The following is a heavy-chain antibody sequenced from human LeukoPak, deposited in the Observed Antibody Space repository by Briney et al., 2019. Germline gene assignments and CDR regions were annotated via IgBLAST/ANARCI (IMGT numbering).Heavy chain of an antibody. CDR2: IYYSGST. Sequence: SETLSPTCTVSGGSISSYYWSWIRQPPGKGLEWIGYIYYSGSTNYNPSLKSRVTISVDTSKNQFSLKLSSVTAADTAVYYCARHGSSWPLVRYWYFDLWGRGTLVTVSS. CDR3: ARHGSSWPLVRYWYFDL. CDR1: GGSISSYY. V-gene: IGHV4-59*08. J-gene: IGHJ2*01. D-gene: IGHD3-10*01.